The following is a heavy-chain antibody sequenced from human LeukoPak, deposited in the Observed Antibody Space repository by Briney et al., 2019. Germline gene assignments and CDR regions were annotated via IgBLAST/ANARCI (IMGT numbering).Heavy chain of an antibody. CDR2: IYYSGTT. CDR3: ARRKSGWFAP. J-gene: IGHJ5*02. V-gene: IGHV4-30-4*01. Sequence: SETLSLTCTISGDSISSGDYYWTWFRQPPGKGLEWIGYIYYSGTTYYNPSLKSRVTISVETSKNQFSPKVSSVTAADTAVYYCARRKSGWFAPWGQGTLVTVSS. CDR1: GDSISSGDYY.